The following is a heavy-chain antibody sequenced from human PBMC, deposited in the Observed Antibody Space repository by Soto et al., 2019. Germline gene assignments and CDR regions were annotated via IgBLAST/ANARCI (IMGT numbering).Heavy chain of an antibody. V-gene: IGHV4-39*01. CDR2: IYYSGST. CDR1: GGSISSSSYY. CDR3: ARHHLHSSSALVDY. J-gene: IGHJ4*02. D-gene: IGHD6-6*01. Sequence: SETLSLTCTVSGGSISSSSYYWGWIRQPPGKGLEWIGSIYYSGSTYYNPSLKSRVTISVDTSKNQFSLKLSSVTAADTAVYYCARHHLHSSSALVDYWGQGTLVTVSS.